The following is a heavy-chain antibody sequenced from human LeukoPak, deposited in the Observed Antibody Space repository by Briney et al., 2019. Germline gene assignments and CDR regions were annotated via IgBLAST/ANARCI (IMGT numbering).Heavy chain of an antibody. V-gene: IGHV3-23*01. CDR2: ISGSGDTT. J-gene: IGHJ4*02. D-gene: IGHD2-2*01. CDR1: GFTFPNYG. CDR3: AKDQADCSRSSCYERGFDF. Sequence: PGGSLRLSCAASGFTFPNYGMSWVRQAPGKGLEWVSAISGSGDTTYYADSVKGRFTISRDNSKNALYLQMTSLRAEDTAVYYCAKDQADCSRSSCYERGFDFWGQGTLVTVSS.